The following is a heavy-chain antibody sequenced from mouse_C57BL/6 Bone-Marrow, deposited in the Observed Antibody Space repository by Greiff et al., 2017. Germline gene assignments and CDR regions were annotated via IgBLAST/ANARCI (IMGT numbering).Heavy chain of an antibody. Sequence: QVQLQQPGTELVKLGAPVKLSCKASGYTFTSYWMHWVKQRPGQGLEWIGNINPSNGGTNYNEKFKSKATLTVDKSSTTAYMQLTSLTSEDSAVYYCAKENYYGSRGYFDVWGTGTTVTVSS. D-gene: IGHD1-1*01. CDR1: GYTFTSYW. CDR3: AKENYYGSRGYFDV. CDR2: INPSNGGT. J-gene: IGHJ1*03. V-gene: IGHV1-53*01.